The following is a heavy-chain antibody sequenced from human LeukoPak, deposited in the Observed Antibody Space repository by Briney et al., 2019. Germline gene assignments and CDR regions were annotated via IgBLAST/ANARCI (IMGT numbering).Heavy chain of an antibody. Sequence: SETLSLTCTVSGGSISSYYWRWIRQPPGKGLEWIGYIYYSGSTNYNPSLKSRVTISVDTSKNQFSLKLSSVTAADTAVYYCARVLIVPGAFDIWGQGTMVTVSS. CDR2: IYYSGST. J-gene: IGHJ3*02. V-gene: IGHV4-59*01. CDR3: ARVLIVPGAFDI. CDR1: GGSISSYY. D-gene: IGHD3-22*01.